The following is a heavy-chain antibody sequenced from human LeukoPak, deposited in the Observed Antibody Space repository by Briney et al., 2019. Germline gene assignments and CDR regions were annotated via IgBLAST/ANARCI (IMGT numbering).Heavy chain of an antibody. V-gene: IGHV4-59*01. D-gene: IGHD1-26*01. Sequence: SESLSLTCTVSGGSISNYFWSWIRQPPGKGLEWIGYIFYIGNTEYNPSLQSRVTISVDTSKNQFSLMLSSVTAADTAVYFCARDRVVGASTRPFDIWGQGTMVTVS. CDR3: ARDRVVGASTRPFDI. J-gene: IGHJ3*02. CDR1: GGSISNYF. CDR2: IFYIGNT.